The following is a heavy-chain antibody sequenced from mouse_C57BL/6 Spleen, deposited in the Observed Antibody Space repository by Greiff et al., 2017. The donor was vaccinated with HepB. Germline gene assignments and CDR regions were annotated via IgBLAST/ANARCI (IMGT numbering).Heavy chain of an antibody. CDR1: GFSLTSYG. CDR3: AGWDEVPY. D-gene: IGHD4-1*01. Sequence: VKLQQSGPGLVQPSQSLSITCTVSGFSLTSYGVHWVRQSPGKGLEWLGVIWSGGSTDYNAAFISRLSISKDNSKSQVFFKMNSLQADDTAIYYCAGWDEVPYWGQGTLVTVSA. CDR2: IWSGGST. V-gene: IGHV2-2*01. J-gene: IGHJ3*01.